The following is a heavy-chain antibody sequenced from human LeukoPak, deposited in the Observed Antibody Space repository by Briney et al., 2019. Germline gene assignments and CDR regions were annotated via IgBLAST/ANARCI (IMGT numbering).Heavy chain of an antibody. CDR1: GFNFDRYT. D-gene: IGHD3-10*02. J-gene: IGHJ4*02. Sequence: GGSLRLSCATSGFNFDRYTIHWVRQAPGKGLEWVSLAGWAGGTTYYSDSVRGRFTISRDSGKNFVYLQMNSLTTDDTAFYFCAKELDTMFFDYWGQGALVTVSS. CDR2: AGWAGGTT. CDR3: AKELDTMFFDY. V-gene: IGHV3-43*01.